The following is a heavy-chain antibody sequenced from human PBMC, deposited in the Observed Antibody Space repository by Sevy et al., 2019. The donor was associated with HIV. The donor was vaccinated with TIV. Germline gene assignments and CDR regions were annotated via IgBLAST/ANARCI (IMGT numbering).Heavy chain of an antibody. V-gene: IGHV4-59*01. CDR1: GGSISSYY. Sequence: SETLSLTCTVSGGSISSYYWSWIRQPPGKGLEWIGYIYYSGSTNYNPSLKSRVTISVDTSKNQFSLKLSSVTAADTAVYYCARAQRASYYYYYMDVWGKGTTVTVSS. J-gene: IGHJ6*03. CDR2: IYYSGST. CDR3: ARAQRASYYYYYMDV.